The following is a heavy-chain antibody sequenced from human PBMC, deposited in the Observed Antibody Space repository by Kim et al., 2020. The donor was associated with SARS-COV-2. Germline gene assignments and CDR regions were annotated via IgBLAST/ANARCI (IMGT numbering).Heavy chain of an antibody. V-gene: IGHV4-4*02. CDR1: GGSISSSNW. CDR3: ARSAQPYYYGSGSWQSPHDPYFDY. Sequence: SETLSLTCAVSGGSISSSNWWSWVRQPPGKGLEWIGEIYHSGSTNYNPSLKSRVTISVDKSKNQFSLKLSSVTAADTAVYYCARSAQPYYYGSGSWQSPHDPYFDYWGQGTLVTVSS. CDR2: IYHSGST. D-gene: IGHD3-10*01. J-gene: IGHJ4*02.